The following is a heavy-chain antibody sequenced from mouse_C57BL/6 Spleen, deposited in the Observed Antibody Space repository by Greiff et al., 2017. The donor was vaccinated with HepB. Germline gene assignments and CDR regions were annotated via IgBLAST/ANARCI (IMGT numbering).Heavy chain of an antibody. Sequence: EVMLVESGAELVRPGASVKLSCTASGFNIKDDYMHWVKQRPEQGLEWIGWIDPENGDTEYASKFQGKATITADTSSNTAYLQLSSLTSEDTAVYYGTTYRGSYFDYWGQGTTLTVSS. D-gene: IGHD1-1*01. CDR3: TTYRGSYFDY. J-gene: IGHJ2*01. CDR1: GFNIKDDY. CDR2: IDPENGDT. V-gene: IGHV14-4*01.